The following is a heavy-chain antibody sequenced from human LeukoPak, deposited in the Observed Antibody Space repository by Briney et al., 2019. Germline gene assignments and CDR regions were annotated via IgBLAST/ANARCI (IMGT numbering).Heavy chain of an antibody. Sequence: GGSLRLSCAASGFTFSSYSMNWVRQAPGEGLEWVSSISSSSSYIYYADSVKGRFTISRDNAKNSLYLQMNSLRAEDTAVYYCARVRVEQWLVELDYWGQGTLVTVSS. J-gene: IGHJ4*02. CDR3: ARVRVEQWLVELDY. V-gene: IGHV3-21*01. CDR1: GFTFSSYS. D-gene: IGHD6-19*01. CDR2: ISSSSSYI.